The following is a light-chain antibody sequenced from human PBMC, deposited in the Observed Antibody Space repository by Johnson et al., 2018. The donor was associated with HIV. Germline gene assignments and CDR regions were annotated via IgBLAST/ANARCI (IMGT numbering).Light chain of an antibody. Sequence: QSVLTQPPSVSAAPGQNVTISCSGSNSNIVNNYVSWYQQLPGTAPKLLIYESTNRPSGIPDRFSGSKSGTSATLGISGLQTGDEADYYCGTWDSRLNVYLVGPGTKVTVL. J-gene: IGLJ1*01. CDR2: EST. CDR1: NSNIVNNY. CDR3: GTWDSRLNVYL. V-gene: IGLV1-51*02.